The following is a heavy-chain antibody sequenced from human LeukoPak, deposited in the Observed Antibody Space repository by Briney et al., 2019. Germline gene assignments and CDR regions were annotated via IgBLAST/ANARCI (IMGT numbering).Heavy chain of an antibody. CDR1: GYSISSGYY. V-gene: IGHV4-38-2*01. Sequence: SETLSLTGAVSGYSISSGYYWGWIRQPPGRGLEWIGSIYHSGSTYYNPSLKSRVTISVDTSKNQFSLKLSSVTAADTAVYYCARANQNVLRFLEWLSAFDIWGQGTMVTVST. D-gene: IGHD3-3*01. CDR2: IYHSGST. CDR3: ARANQNVLRFLEWLSAFDI. J-gene: IGHJ3*02.